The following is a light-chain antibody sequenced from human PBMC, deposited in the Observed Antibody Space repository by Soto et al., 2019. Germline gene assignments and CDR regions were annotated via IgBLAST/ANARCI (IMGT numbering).Light chain of an antibody. CDR1: QGISSY. CDR3: QQLNSSPPWT. J-gene: IGKJ1*01. V-gene: IGKV1-9*01. Sequence: DIPLTQSPSFLSASVGDRVTITCRASQGISSYLAWYQQKPGKAPKLLIYAASTLQSGVPSRFSGSGSGTEFTLTISTLQPEDFATYYCQQLNSSPPWTFGQGTKVEIK. CDR2: AAS.